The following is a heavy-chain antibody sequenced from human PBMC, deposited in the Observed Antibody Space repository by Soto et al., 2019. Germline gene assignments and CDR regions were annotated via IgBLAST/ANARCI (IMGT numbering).Heavy chain of an antibody. CDR3: ARAKDLEYSSSLGSFDY. CDR2: ISVYNGIT. Sequence: QIQLVQSGAEVKKPGASVKVSCKASGYTFISYGITWVRQAPGQGLEWMGWISVYNGITNYAQNVQGRVTMTADTSTSPAYMELSSLRSDYTAVYFCARAKDLEYSSSLGSFDYWGQGTLVTVSS. CDR1: GYTFISYG. V-gene: IGHV1-18*04. D-gene: IGHD6-19*01. J-gene: IGHJ4*02.